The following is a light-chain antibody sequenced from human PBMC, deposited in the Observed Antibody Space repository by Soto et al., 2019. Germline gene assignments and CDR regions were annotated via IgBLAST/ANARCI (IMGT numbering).Light chain of an antibody. CDR3: QQYNTWPPIT. J-gene: IGKJ5*01. V-gene: IGKV3-15*01. Sequence: EIMMTQSPATLSVSPGERATLSCRASQSVSNNLAWYQQKPGQAPRLLIYYASTRATGIPVRFSGSGSGTEFTLTISSLQSEDFALYYCQQYNTWPPITFGQGTRLEI. CDR1: QSVSNN. CDR2: YAS.